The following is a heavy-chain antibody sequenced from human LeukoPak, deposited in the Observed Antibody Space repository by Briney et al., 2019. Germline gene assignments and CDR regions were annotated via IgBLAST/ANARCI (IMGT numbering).Heavy chain of an antibody. V-gene: IGHV4-34*01. CDR2: IHHRGSTT. CDR3: ARGSEDISGYYPQY. D-gene: IGHD3-22*01. J-gene: IGHJ1*01. Sequence: SETLSLTCAVYGGSFSGYYWSWIRQSPGKGLEWIGEIHHRGSTTTYDPSLKSRVIISVDTSKNQFSLKLSSVTAADTAVYYCARGSEDISGYYPQYWGQGTLVTVSS. CDR1: GGSFSGYY.